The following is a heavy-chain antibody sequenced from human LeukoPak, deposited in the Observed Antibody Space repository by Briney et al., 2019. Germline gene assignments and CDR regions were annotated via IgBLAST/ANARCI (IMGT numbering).Heavy chain of an antibody. D-gene: IGHD2-15*01. CDR3: TRSGYSNGYDY. CDR1: GFTFSGHW. Sequence: GGSLRLSCVASGFTFSGHWMHWVRQVPGKGLTAVSRITPDGNAAAYADSVKGRFTISRDNAKNTLYLEMNSLTAEDTALYHCTRSGYSNGYDYWGQGTLVTVSS. J-gene: IGHJ4*02. V-gene: IGHV3-74*03. CDR2: ITPDGNAA.